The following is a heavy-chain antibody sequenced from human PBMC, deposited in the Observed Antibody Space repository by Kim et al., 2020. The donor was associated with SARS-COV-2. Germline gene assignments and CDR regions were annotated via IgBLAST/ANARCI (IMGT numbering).Heavy chain of an antibody. D-gene: IGHD3-22*01. CDR3: AKDLYYYDSSGSILFDY. Sequence: KGRFTISRDNSKNTLYLQMNSLRAEDTAVYYCAKDLYYYDSSGSILFDYWGQGTLVTVSS. V-gene: IGHV3-33*06. J-gene: IGHJ4*02.